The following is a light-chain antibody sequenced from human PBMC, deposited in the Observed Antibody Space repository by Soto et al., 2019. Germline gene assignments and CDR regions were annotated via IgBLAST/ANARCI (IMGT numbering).Light chain of an antibody. V-gene: IGKV1-39*01. CDR3: QQSSSPPPS. J-gene: IGKJ4*01. CDR2: SSS. CDR1: QSIDFY. Sequence: IQVTQSPSSLSASVGDTVTITCRTSQSIDFYLNWYEHRPGRAPKLLIYSSSALQSGVSSRFRGGGSGTHFTLTISSLQPEDSGTYYCQQSSSPPPSFGGGTKVEIK.